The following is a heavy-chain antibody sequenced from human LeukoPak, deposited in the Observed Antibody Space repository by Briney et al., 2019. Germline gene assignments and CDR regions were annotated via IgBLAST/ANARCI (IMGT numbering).Heavy chain of an antibody. CDR3: ARGYYDILTGLGRLDY. CDR2: IIPIFGTA. D-gene: IGHD3-9*01. V-gene: IGHV1-69*05. J-gene: IGHJ4*02. Sequence: SVKVSCXASGGTFSSYAISWVRLAPGQGLEWMGGIIPIFGTANYAQKFQGRVTIITDESTSTAYMELSSLRSEDTAVYYCARGYYDILTGLGRLDYWGQGTLVTVSS. CDR1: GGTFSSYA.